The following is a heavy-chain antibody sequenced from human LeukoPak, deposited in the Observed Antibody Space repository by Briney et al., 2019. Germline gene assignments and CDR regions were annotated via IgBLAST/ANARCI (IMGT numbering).Heavy chain of an antibody. CDR1: GFTFSSYS. Sequence: SGGSLRLSCAASGFTFSSYSMNWVRQAPGKGLEWVSYISSSSSTIYYADSVKGRFTTSRDNAKNSLYLQMNSLRAEDTAVYYCARAPRYDSSGYYYVWGQGTLVTVSS. J-gene: IGHJ4*02. CDR2: ISSSSSTI. V-gene: IGHV3-48*01. CDR3: ARAPRYDSSGYYYV. D-gene: IGHD3-22*01.